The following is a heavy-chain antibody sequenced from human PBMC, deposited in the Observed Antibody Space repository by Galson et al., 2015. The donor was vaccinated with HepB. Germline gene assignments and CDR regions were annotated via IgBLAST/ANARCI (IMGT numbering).Heavy chain of an antibody. V-gene: IGHV1-18*04. Sequence: SVKVSCKASGYTFTSYGISWVRQAPGQGLEWMGWISAYNGNTNYAQKLQGRVTMTTDTSTSTAYMELRSLRSDDTAVYYCARDKRYSYDTVRPFPLYWGQGTLVTVSS. CDR3: ARDKRYSYDTVRPFPLY. CDR2: ISAYNGNT. D-gene: IGHD5-18*01. CDR1: GYTFTSYG. J-gene: IGHJ4*02.